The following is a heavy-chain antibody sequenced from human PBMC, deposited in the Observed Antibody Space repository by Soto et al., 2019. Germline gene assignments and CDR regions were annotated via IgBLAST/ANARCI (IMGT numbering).Heavy chain of an antibody. CDR1: GYTFTTYG. CDR3: ARVPSGSYMIRGIRGNWFDP. J-gene: IGHJ5*02. CDR2: ISAYNGNT. V-gene: IGHV1-18*01. D-gene: IGHD1-26*01. Sequence: QVQLVQSGAEVKKPGASVKVSCKASGYTFTTYGISWVRQAPGQGLEGMGWISAYNGNTNYAQKLQGRVTMTPETASSTAYMKLMSLRSDDPAVYDFARVPSGSYMIRGIRGNWFDPWGQGTLFTVSS.